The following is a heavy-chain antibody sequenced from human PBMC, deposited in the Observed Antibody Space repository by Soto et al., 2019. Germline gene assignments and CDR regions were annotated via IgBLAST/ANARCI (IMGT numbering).Heavy chain of an antibody. CDR3: ARDSGKGAYFDY. Sequence: VQLVESGGGLVQPGGSQRLSCAASGFTFSDHYMDWVRQAPGKGLEWVGRIRNKANSYTTDYAASVKGRFTISRDDSKDSLYPQMNSLKTEDTAIYYCARDSGKGAYFDYWGHGTLATVSS. CDR2: IRNKANSYTT. CDR1: GFTFSDHY. V-gene: IGHV3-72*01. J-gene: IGHJ4*01. D-gene: IGHD1-26*01.